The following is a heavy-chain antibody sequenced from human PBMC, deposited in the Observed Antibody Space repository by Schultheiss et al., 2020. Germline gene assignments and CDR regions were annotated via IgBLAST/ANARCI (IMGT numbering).Heavy chain of an antibody. D-gene: IGHD2-15*01. V-gene: IGHV4-4*07. CDR3: ARFYCSGGSCFPFSFDY. CDR1: GGSISSYY. Sequence: SETLSLTCTVSGGSISSYYWSWIRQPPGKGLEWIGRIYTSGSTKYNPSLKSRVTISVDTSKNQFSLNLSSVTAADTAVYYCARFYCSGGSCFPFSFDYWGQGTLVTVSS. CDR2: IYTSGST. J-gene: IGHJ4*02.